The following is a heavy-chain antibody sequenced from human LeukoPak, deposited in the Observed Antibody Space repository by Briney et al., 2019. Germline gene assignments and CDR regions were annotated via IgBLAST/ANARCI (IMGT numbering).Heavy chain of an antibody. Sequence: SETLSLTCAVYGGSFSGYYWSWIRQPPGKGLEWIGEINHSGSTNYNPSLKSRVTISVDTSKNQFSLKLSSVTAADTAVYYCARRGDNDGGYYYYYMDVWGKGTTVTISS. V-gene: IGHV4-34*01. J-gene: IGHJ6*03. D-gene: IGHD3-16*01. CDR1: GGSFSGYY. CDR2: INHSGST. CDR3: ARRGDNDGGYYYYYMDV.